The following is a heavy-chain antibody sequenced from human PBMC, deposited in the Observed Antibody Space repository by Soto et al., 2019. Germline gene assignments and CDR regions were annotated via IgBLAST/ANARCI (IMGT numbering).Heavy chain of an antibody. CDR1: GDSMSSGAYY. CDR3: ASTYSGYLDN. V-gene: IGHV4-31*03. J-gene: IGHJ4*02. D-gene: IGHD3-22*01. CDR2: IYHSGDT. Sequence: QVQLQESGPGLVKPSQTLSLTCSVSGDSMSSGAYYWSWIRQHPGKGLEWIAYIYHSGDTHYNPSLRSRITISVDTSKNQFSLKLTSVTDAATAVYYCASTYSGYLDNWGQGTLVTVSS.